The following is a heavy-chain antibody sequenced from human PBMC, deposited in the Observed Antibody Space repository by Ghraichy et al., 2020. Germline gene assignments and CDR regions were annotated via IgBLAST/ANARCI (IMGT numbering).Heavy chain of an antibody. CDR1: GGSISSSSYY. CDR3: ARLVSRGYSYRLLWADY. V-gene: IGHV4-39*01. J-gene: IGHJ4*02. CDR2: IYYSGST. D-gene: IGHD5-18*01. Sequence: SETLSLTCTVSGGSISSSSYYWGWIRQPPGKGLEWIGSIYYSGSTYYNPSLKSRVTISVDTSKNQFSLKLSSVTAADTAVYYCARLVSRGYSYRLLWADYWGQGTLVTVSS.